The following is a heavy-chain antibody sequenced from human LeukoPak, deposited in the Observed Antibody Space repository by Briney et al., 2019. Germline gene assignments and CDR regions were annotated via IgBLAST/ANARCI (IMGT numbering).Heavy chain of an antibody. CDR1: GGSISSGSYY. J-gene: IGHJ4*02. CDR3: ARDSSSWYDY. Sequence: SETLSLTCTVSGGSISSGSYYWSWIRQPAGKGLEWIGRIYTSGSTNYNPSLKSRVTISVDTSKNQFSLTLSSVTAADTAVYYCARDSSSWYDYWGQGTLVTVSS. V-gene: IGHV4-61*02. D-gene: IGHD6-13*01. CDR2: IYTSGST.